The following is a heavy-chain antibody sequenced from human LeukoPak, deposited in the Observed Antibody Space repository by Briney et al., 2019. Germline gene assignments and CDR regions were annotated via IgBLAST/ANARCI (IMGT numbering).Heavy chain of an antibody. Sequence: PGASLRLSCAVSGFTFSTYAMTWVRQAPGKGLEWVSEITGSGNSTYYADSVKGRFTISRDNSKNTLYLQMNSLRAEDTAVYYCARELFDFDYWGQGTLVTVSS. CDR3: ARELFDFDY. CDR1: GFTFSTYA. J-gene: IGHJ4*02. V-gene: IGHV3-23*01. D-gene: IGHD3-10*01. CDR2: ITGSGNST.